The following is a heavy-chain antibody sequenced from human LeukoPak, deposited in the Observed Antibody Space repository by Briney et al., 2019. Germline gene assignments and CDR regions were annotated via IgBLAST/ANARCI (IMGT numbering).Heavy chain of an antibody. D-gene: IGHD6-6*01. CDR3: ARVFSSIAALDY. J-gene: IGHJ4*02. Sequence: ASVKVSCKASGYTFTSYYMHWVRQAPGQGLEWMGIINPSGGSTSYAQKFQGRVTMTRDMSTSTVYMELSSLRSEDTAVYYCARVFSSIAALDYWGQGTLVTVSS. V-gene: IGHV1-46*01. CDR2: INPSGGST. CDR1: GYTFTSYY.